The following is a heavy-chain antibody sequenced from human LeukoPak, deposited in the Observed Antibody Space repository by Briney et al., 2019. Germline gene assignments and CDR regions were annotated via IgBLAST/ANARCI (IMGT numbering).Heavy chain of an antibody. Sequence: PSETLSLTCAVYGGSFSGYYWSWIRQPPGKGLEWIGEINHSGSTNYNPSLKSRVTISVDMSKNQFSLKLSSVTAADTAVYFCARRAYSAAYWKHFDYWGQGTLVTVSS. CDR2: INHSGST. J-gene: IGHJ4*02. V-gene: IGHV4-34*01. D-gene: IGHD1-1*01. CDR3: ARRAYSAAYWKHFDY. CDR1: GGSFSGYY.